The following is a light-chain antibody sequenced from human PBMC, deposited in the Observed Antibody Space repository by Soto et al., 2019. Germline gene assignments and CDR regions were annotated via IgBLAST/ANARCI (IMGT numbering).Light chain of an antibody. CDR1: QSVSSSY. Sequence: EIVLTQSPGTLSLSPGERATLSCRASQSVSSSYLAWYQQKPGQAPRLLIYGASSRATGIPDRFSGSGSGTDFSLTVSRLEPDDFAVYDCQQYGSSQTLGQGTKVEIK. CDR3: QQYGSSQT. J-gene: IGKJ1*01. CDR2: GAS. V-gene: IGKV3-20*01.